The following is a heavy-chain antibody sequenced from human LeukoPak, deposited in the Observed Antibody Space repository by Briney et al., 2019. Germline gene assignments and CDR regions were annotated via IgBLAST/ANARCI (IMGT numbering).Heavy chain of an antibody. CDR2: ISSSSSYI. J-gene: IGHJ4*02. CDR1: GFTFSSYN. Sequence: PGGSLRLSCAASGFTFSSYNMNWVRQAPGKGLEWVSSISSSSSYIYYADSVKGRFTISRDNSKNTLYLQMNSLRAEDTAVYYCARDLRDCSSTSCEIALDYWGQGTLVTVSS. V-gene: IGHV3-21*01. CDR3: ARDLRDCSSTSCEIALDY. D-gene: IGHD2-2*01.